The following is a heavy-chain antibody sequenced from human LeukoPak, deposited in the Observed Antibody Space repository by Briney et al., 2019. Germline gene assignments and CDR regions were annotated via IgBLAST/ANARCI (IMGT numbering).Heavy chain of an antibody. J-gene: IGHJ6*02. CDR3: ARQGTVSSPSYYYYGMDV. Sequence: GESLKISCKGSGYSITSYWIGWVRQMPGKGLEWMGIIYPGDSDTRYSPSFQGQVTISADKSISTAYLQWSSLKASDTAMYYCARQGTVSSPSYYYYGMDVWGQGTTVTVSS. D-gene: IGHD3-10*01. V-gene: IGHV5-51*01. CDR1: GYSITSYW. CDR2: IYPGDSDT.